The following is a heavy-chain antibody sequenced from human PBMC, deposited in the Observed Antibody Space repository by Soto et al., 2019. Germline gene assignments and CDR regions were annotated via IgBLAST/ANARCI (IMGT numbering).Heavy chain of an antibody. CDR2: IIPIVGLA. D-gene: IGHD2-2*01. Sequence: QVQLVQSGAEVKKPGSSVKVSCKASGGTFSSYAISWVRQAPGQGLEWMGGIIPIVGLANYAQKFQGRVTITADESTSTAYMELSSLRSEDTAVYYCARSQGSSTSLEIYYYYYYGMDVWGQGTTVTVSS. J-gene: IGHJ6*02. CDR1: GGTFSSYA. CDR3: ARSQGSSTSLEIYYYYYYGMDV. V-gene: IGHV1-69*01.